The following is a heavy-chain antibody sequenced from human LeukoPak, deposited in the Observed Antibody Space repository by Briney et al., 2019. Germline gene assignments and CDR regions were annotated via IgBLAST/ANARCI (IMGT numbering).Heavy chain of an antibody. J-gene: IGHJ6*02. CDR2: IYTSGST. Sequence: PSQTLSLTCTVSGGSISSGSYYWSWIRQPAGKGLEWIGRIYTSGSTNHNPSLKSRVTISVDTSKNQFSLKLSSVTAADTAVYYCAREFDYVWGTYGMDVWGQGTTVTVSS. D-gene: IGHD3-16*01. V-gene: IGHV4-61*02. CDR3: AREFDYVWGTYGMDV. CDR1: GGSISSGSYY.